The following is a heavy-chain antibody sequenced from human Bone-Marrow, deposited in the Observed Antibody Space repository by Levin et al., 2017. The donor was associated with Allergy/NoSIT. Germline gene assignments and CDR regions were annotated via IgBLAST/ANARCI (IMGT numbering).Heavy chain of an antibody. CDR3: ARDKVIPAANGYYYYGMDV. Sequence: SQTLSLTCTVSGGSVSRGTYWSWIRQTPGKGLEWIGHISDSGTTKYNPSLKSRVIISIDTSKNQFSLKLSSVTAADTAVYYCARDKVIPAANGYYYYGMDVWGQGTTVTVSS. J-gene: IGHJ6*02. CDR1: GGSVSRGTY. D-gene: IGHD2-2*01. CDR2: ISDSGTT. V-gene: IGHV4-61*01.